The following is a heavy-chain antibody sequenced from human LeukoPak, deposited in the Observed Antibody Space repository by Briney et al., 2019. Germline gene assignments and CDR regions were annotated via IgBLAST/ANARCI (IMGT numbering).Heavy chain of an antibody. CDR1: GFTFSSYA. D-gene: IGHD1-26*01. Sequence: GGSLRLSCAASGFTFSSYAMSWVRQAPGKGLGCVSAISGSGGSTYYADSVKGRFTISRDNSKNTLYLQMNSLRAEDTAVYYCAKVYSGSYLIDFWGQGTLVTVSS. CDR3: AKVYSGSYLIDF. J-gene: IGHJ4*02. V-gene: IGHV3-23*01. CDR2: ISGSGGST.